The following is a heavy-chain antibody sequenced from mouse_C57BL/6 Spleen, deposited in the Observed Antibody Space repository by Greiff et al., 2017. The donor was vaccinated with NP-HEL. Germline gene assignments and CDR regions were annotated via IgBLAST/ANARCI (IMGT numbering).Heavy chain of an antibody. CDR3: ASRSTRVTTSAMDD. Sequence: VQLQQSGAELARPGASVKMSCKASGYTFTSYTMHWVKQRPGQGLEWIGYINPSSGYTKYNQKFKDKATLTADNSSSTAYMQLSSLTSEDSAVYYCASRSTRVTTSAMDDWGQGTSVTVSS. CDR1: GYTFTSYT. J-gene: IGHJ4*01. V-gene: IGHV1-4*01. D-gene: IGHD2-2*01. CDR2: INPSSGYT.